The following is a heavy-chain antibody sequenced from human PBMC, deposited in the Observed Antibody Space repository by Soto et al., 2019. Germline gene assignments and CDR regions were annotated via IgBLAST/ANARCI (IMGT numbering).Heavy chain of an antibody. J-gene: IGHJ4*02. CDR3: ARDLVGTTGFDY. CDR2: IYYSGST. Sequence: SSETLSLTCTVSGGSISSYYWSWIRQPPGKGLEWIGYIYYSGSTNYNPSLKSRVTISVDTSKNQFSLKLSSVTAADTAVYYCARDLVGTTGFDYWGQGTLVTVSS. CDR1: GGSISSYY. D-gene: IGHD1-7*01. V-gene: IGHV4-59*01.